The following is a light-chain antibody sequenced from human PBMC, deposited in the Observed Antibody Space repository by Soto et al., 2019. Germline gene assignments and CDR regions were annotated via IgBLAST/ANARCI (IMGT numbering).Light chain of an antibody. CDR2: DVS. V-gene: IGLV2-14*01. CDR3: NSYTTTTTPHVV. CDR1: SSDVGAYNY. J-gene: IGLJ2*01. Sequence: QSALTQPASVSGSPGQSITISCTGTSSDVGAYNYVSWYQQHPGKAPKLMIYDVSNRPSGVSIRFSGSKSGNTASLTISGLQAEDEADYYCNSYTTTTTPHVVFGGGTQLTVL.